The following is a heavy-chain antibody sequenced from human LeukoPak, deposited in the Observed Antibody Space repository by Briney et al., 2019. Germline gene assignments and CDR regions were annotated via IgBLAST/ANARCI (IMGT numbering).Heavy chain of an antibody. D-gene: IGHD6-6*01. J-gene: IGHJ6*03. CDR3: TGRKDIAARQRGPDYYYYYMDV. CDR2: IYTGGST. CDR1: GGSISSYY. Sequence: PSETLSLTCTVSGGSISSYYWSWIRQPAGKGLEWIGRIYTGGSTNYNPSLKSRVTMSVDTSKNQFSLKLSSVTAADTAVYYCTGRKDIAARQRGPDYYYYYMDVWGKGTTVTVSS. V-gene: IGHV4-4*07.